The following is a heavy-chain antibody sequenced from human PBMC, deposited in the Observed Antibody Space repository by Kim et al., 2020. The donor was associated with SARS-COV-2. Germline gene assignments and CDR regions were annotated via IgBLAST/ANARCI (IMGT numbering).Heavy chain of an antibody. Sequence: SETLSLTCTVSGGSISSYYWSWIRQPPGKGLEWIGYIYYSGSTNYNPSLKSRVTISLDPSKNQFSLKLSSVTAADPSVYYCARDRVLFDPWGQGTLVTVSA. CDR3: ARDRVLFDP. CDR2: IYYSGST. J-gene: IGHJ5*02. CDR1: GGSISSYY. V-gene: IGHV4-59*01.